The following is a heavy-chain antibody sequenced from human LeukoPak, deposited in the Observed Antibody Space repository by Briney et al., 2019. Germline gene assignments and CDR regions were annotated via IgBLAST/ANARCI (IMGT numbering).Heavy chain of an antibody. CDR1: GYSFTTHW. D-gene: IGHD3-10*01. V-gene: IGHV5-51*01. CDR2: IYPDDSNT. Sequence: GESLKISCKGSGYSFTTHWIGWVRQMPGKGLEWMGIIYPDDSNTRYSPSFQGQVTLSADKSINTAYLQWSSLRASDTAMYYCARWWFGELGEYFQHWGQGTLVTVSS. CDR3: ARWWFGELGEYFQH. J-gene: IGHJ1*01.